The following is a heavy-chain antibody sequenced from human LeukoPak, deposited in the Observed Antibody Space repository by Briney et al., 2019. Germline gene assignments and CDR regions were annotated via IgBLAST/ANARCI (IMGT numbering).Heavy chain of an antibody. J-gene: IGHJ5*02. D-gene: IGHD3-10*01. CDR2: ISGSGGST. CDR3: AKDRYYYGSGINWFDP. CDR1: GFTFSIYA. V-gene: IGHV3-23*01. Sequence: GVLRLSFAASGFTFSIYAMSWVRQAPGKGLEWVSAISGSGGSTYYADSVKGRFTISRDNSKNTLYLQMNSLRAEDTAVYYCAKDRYYYGSGINWFDPWGQGTLVTVSS.